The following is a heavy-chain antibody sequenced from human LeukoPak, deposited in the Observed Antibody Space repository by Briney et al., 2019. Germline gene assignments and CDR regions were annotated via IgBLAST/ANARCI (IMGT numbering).Heavy chain of an antibody. CDR3: AFSPSSWDALDY. Sequence: ASVKVSCKASGYTFTSYGISWVRQAPGQGLEWMGWISAYNGNTNYAQKLQGRVTMTTDTSTSAAYMELRSLRSDDTAVYYCAFSPSSWDALDYWGQGTLVTVSS. J-gene: IGHJ4*02. D-gene: IGHD6-13*01. CDR2: ISAYNGNT. V-gene: IGHV1-18*01. CDR1: GYTFTSYG.